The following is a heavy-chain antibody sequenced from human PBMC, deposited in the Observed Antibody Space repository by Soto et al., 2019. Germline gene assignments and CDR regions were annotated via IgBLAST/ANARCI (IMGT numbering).Heavy chain of an antibody. Sequence: SEALSRTGTVSGGSISSGGYYWMWIRQHPGKGLEWIGYIYYSGSTYYNPSLKSRVTISVDTSKNQFSLKLSSVTAADTAVYYCAREMRGYCSGGSCYHHYGLAVSTQRTTVAGS. D-gene: IGHD2-15*01. J-gene: IGHJ6*02. CDR1: GGSISSGGYY. CDR2: IYYSGST. V-gene: IGHV4-31*03. CDR3: AREMRGYCSGGSCYHHYGLAV.